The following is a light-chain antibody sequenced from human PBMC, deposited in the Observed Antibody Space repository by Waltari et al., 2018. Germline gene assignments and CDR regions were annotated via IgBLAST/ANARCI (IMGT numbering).Light chain of an antibody. CDR2: HAS. CDR1: QCVSNF. V-gene: IGKV3-11*01. J-gene: IGKJ4*01. Sequence: EIVLTQSPATLSLSPGERATLSCRASQCVSNFLAWYQQKPGQAPRLLIYHASNRATGIPARFSGRGSGTDFTLTISSLEPGDSAVYYCQQRANWPPLTFGGGTRVEI. CDR3: QQRANWPPLT.